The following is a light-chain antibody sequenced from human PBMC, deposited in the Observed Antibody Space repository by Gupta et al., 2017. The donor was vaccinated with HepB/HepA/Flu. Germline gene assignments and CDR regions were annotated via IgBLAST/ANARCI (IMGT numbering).Light chain of an antibody. CDR3: QQRSNWPSLT. CDR1: QSVSSN. CDR2: DAS. Sequence: EIVLTQSSATPSLSTGERATLSCRASQSVSSNLAWYQQKPGQDPRLLIFDASTRATGIPARFSGSGSGTDFTLTISSLEPEDFAVYYCQQRSNWPSLTFGGGTKVEIK. V-gene: IGKV3-11*01. J-gene: IGKJ4*01.